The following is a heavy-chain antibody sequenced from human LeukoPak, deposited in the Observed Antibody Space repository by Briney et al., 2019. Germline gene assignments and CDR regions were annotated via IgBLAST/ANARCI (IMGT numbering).Heavy chain of an antibody. CDR1: GDSVSSNSAA. CDR2: TYYRSKWYN. CDR3: ARDLEGSSGWYNWLDP. J-gene: IGHJ5*02. Sequence: SQTLSLTCAVSGDSVSSNSAAWNWIRQSPSRGLEWLGRTYYRSKWYNDYAVSVKSRITINPDTSTNQFSLHLNSVTPEDTAVYYCARDLEGSSGWYNWLDPWGQGTLVTVSS. D-gene: IGHD6-19*01. V-gene: IGHV6-1*01.